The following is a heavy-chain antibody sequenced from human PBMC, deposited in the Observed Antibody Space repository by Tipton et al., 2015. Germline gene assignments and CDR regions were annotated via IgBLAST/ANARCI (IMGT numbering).Heavy chain of an antibody. V-gene: IGHV3-11*01. CDR2: ITNSGGTL. D-gene: IGHD2-15*01. Sequence: GSLRLSCAASGFTFSDYFMNWIRQAPGKGLEWISSITNSGGTLYYADSVKGRFTISRDNANNSLYLQMNSLRAEDTAVYYCARDYWSRHGPDTFDYWGQGALVTVSS. J-gene: IGHJ4*02. CDR3: ARDYWSRHGPDTFDY. CDR1: GFTFSDYF.